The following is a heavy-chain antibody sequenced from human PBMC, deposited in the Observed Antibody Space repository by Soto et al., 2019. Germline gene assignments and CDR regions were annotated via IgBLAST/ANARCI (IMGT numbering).Heavy chain of an antibody. J-gene: IGHJ2*01. D-gene: IGHD7-27*01. CDR2: IYRDGST. V-gene: IGHV3-66*01. CDR1: GFTVSNNY. CDR3: AMSWGNWYFHL. Sequence: EVQLVESGGGLVQPGGSLRLSCAASGFTVSNNYVSWVRQAPGKGLEWGSLIYRDGSTYYADSVKGRFTISRDNSKNTLFFQVNGLGAEDTAVYYCAMSWGNWYFHLWGRGPLVTVSS.